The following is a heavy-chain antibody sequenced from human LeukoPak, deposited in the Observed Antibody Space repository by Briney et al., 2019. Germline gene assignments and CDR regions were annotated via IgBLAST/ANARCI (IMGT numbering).Heavy chain of an antibody. Sequence: GGSLRLSCAASGFTFSSYEMNWVRQAPGKGLEWVSYISSSGSTIYYADSVKGRFTISRDNDKNSLYLQMNSLRAEDTAVYYCARDSSTRTYYYGSWGQGTLVTVSS. CDR3: ARDSSTRTYYYGS. CDR1: GFTFSSYE. D-gene: IGHD3-10*01. V-gene: IGHV3-48*03. J-gene: IGHJ4*02. CDR2: ISSSGSTI.